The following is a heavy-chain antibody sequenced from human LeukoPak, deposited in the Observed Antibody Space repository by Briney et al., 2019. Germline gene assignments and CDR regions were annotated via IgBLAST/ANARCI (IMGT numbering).Heavy chain of an antibody. CDR1: GFTFSDYY. J-gene: IGHJ6*03. D-gene: IGHD3-10*01. CDR2: ISGSGGST. Sequence: SGGSLRLSCAASGFTFSDYYMSWIRQAPGKGLEWVSAISGSGGSTYYADSVKGRFTISRDNSKNTLYLQMNSLRAEDTAVYYCAKRGLMGIYYYYMDVWGKGTTVTVSS. CDR3: AKRGLMGIYYYYMDV. V-gene: IGHV3-23*01.